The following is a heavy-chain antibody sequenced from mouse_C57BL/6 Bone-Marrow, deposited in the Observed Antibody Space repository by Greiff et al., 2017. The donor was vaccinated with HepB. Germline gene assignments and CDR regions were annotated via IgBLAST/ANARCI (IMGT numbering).Heavy chain of an antibody. CDR2: IYPGDGDT. V-gene: IGHV1-82*01. CDR3: ARETHYYGSMFAY. Sequence: QVQLQQSGPELVKPGASVKISCKASGYAFSSSWMNWVKQRPGKGLEWIGRIYPGDGDTNYNGKFKGKATLTADKSSSTAYMQLSSLTSEESAVYFCARETHYYGSMFAYWGQGTLVTVSA. D-gene: IGHD1-1*01. CDR1: GYAFSSSW. J-gene: IGHJ3*01.